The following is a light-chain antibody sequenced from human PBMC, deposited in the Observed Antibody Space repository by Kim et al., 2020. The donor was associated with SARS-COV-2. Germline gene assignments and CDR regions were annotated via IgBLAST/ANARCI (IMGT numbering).Light chain of an antibody. Sequence: PIPSVSPGERAPLSCRASQSGSGNLVWYQQKPGQAPRLLIYGTSTRASGIPARFSGSGSGTEFTLTLSSLQSEDFAVYYCQRGLTFGGGTKVDIK. CDR1: QSGSGN. J-gene: IGKJ4*01. V-gene: IGKV3-15*01. CDR3: QRGLT. CDR2: GTS.